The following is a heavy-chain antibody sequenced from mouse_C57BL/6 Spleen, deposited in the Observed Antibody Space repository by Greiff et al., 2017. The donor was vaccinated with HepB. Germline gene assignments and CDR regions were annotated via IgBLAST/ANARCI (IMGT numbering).Heavy chain of an antibody. J-gene: IGHJ3*01. CDR1: GYSITSGYY. CDR2: ISYDGSN. V-gene: IGHV3-6*01. Sequence: EVKLLESGPGLVKPSQSLSLTCSVPGYSITSGYYWNWIRQFPGNKLEWMGYISYDGSNNYNPSLKNRISITRDTSKNQFFLKLNSVTTEDTATYYCAGEFAYWGQGTLVTVSA. CDR3: AGEFAY.